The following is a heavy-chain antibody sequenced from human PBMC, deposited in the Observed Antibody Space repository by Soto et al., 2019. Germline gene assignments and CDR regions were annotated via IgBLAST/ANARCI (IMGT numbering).Heavy chain of an antibody. D-gene: IGHD3-10*01. Sequence: GGSLRLSCSASGFTFSSYAMHWVRQAPGKGLEYVSAISSNGGSTYYADSVKGRFTISRDNSKNTLYLQMSSLRAEDTAVYYCVKVMVRGVITYYYYGMDVWGQGTTVTVSS. CDR2: ISSNGGST. J-gene: IGHJ6*02. V-gene: IGHV3-64D*08. CDR3: VKVMVRGVITYYYYGMDV. CDR1: GFTFSSYA.